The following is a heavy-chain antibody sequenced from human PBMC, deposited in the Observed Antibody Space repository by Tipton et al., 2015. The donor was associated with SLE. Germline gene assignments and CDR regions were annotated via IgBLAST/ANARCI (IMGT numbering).Heavy chain of an antibody. CDR1: GGSISGSNYY. V-gene: IGHV4-39*01. Sequence: TLSLTCTVSGGSISGSNYYWDWIRQPPGKGPEWIGSITNNGNTYYIPSLQSRVTMSVDTSKNHFSLKLSSVTAAGTAVYYCARHDTNYGRNWFDPWGQGTLVTVSS. J-gene: IGHJ5*02. CDR2: ITNNGNT. D-gene: IGHD2-8*01. CDR3: ARHDTNYGRNWFDP.